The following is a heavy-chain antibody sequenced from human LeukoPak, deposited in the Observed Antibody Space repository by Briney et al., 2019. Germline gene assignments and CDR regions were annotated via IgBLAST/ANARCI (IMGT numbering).Heavy chain of an antibody. D-gene: IGHD3-22*01. CDR3: ARHRITMNK. CDR1: GFTFSSYW. J-gene: IGHJ4*02. CDR2: ISSDGSST. V-gene: IGHV3-74*01. Sequence: GGSLRLSCSAYGFTFSSYWMHWVRQAPGQGVVGVSCISSDGSSTSHADYVKGRFTISRDNAKNTLYLQMNSLRAEDTAVYYCARHRITMNKWGQGTLVTVSS.